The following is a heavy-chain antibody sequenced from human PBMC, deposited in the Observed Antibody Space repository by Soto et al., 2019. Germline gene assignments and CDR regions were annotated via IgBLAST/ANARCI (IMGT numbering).Heavy chain of an antibody. J-gene: IGHJ6*02. CDR2: ISAYNGNT. V-gene: IGHV1-18*01. Sequence: ASVKVSCKASGYTFTSYGIRWVRQAPGQGLEWMGWISAYNGNTNYAQKLQGRVTMTTDTSTSTAYMELRSLRSDDTAVYYCARDSVAVARDYYYYGMDVWGQGTTFTVSS. D-gene: IGHD6-19*01. CDR3: ARDSVAVARDYYYYGMDV. CDR1: GYTFTSYG.